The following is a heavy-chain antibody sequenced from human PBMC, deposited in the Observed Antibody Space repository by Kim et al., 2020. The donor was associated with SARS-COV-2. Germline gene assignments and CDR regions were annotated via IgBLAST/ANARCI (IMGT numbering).Heavy chain of an antibody. CDR3: ARGGRRGYCSGGSCYPPRFDY. J-gene: IGHJ4*02. CDR2: IYYSGST. CDR1: GGSISSGGYY. Sequence: SETLSLTCTVSGGSISSGGYYWSWIRQHPGKGLEWIGYIYYSGSTYYNPSLKSRVTISVDTSKNQFSLKLSSVTAADTAVYYCARGGRRGYCSGGSCYPPRFDYWGQGTLVTVSS. D-gene: IGHD2-15*01. V-gene: IGHV4-31*03.